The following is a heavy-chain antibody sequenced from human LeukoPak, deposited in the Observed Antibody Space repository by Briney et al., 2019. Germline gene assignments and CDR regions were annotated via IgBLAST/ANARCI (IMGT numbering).Heavy chain of an antibody. J-gene: IGHJ4*02. CDR3: TRSYYYDSSRDY. CDR1: GFTFSSYW. D-gene: IGHD3-22*01. Sequence: GGSLRLSCAASGFTFSSYWMHWVRQAPGKGLVWVSRINSAGNSISYAASGKGRFTISRDNAKNTLYLQMNSLRAEDTAVYYCTRSYYYDSSRDYWGQGTLVTVSS. CDR2: INSAGNSI. V-gene: IGHV3-74*01.